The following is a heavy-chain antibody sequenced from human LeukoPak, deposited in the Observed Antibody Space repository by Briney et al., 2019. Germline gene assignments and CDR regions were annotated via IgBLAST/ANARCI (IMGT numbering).Heavy chain of an antibody. CDR1: GGSISSSSYY. V-gene: IGHV4-61*02. CDR3: ARSVHDAFDI. D-gene: IGHD3-3*01. J-gene: IGHJ3*02. Sequence: SETLSLTCTVSGGSISSSSYYWSWIRQPAGKGLEWIGRIYTSGSTNYNPSLKSRVTMSVDTSKNQFSLKLSSVTAADTAVYYCARSVHDAFDIWGQGTMVTVSS. CDR2: IYTSGST.